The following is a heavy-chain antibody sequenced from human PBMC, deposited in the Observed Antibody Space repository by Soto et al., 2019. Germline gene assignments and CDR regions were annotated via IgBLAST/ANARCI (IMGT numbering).Heavy chain of an antibody. Sequence: EVQLVESGGGLVQPGGSLRLSCAASGFTFNNYWMSWVRQTPGKGLEWVANIKHDGSEKYYVDSLKDRFTISRDNAKNSLYLQMNSLRAEDSAVYYCARPLTTGWELLINAYWGQGTLVTVSS. CDR3: ARPLTTGWELLINAY. J-gene: IGHJ4*02. CDR2: IKHDGSEK. CDR1: GFTFNNYW. V-gene: IGHV3-7*01. D-gene: IGHD1-26*01.